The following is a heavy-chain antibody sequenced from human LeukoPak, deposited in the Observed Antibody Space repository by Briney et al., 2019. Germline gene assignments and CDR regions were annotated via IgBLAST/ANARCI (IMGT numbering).Heavy chain of an antibody. V-gene: IGHV3-30*02. Sequence: GGSLRLSCAASGFTFSSHGMHWVRQTPAKGLEWVAFIRYDGSNKYYADSVKGRFIISRDNSKNTLFLQMNSLRAEDTAVYYCAKGVVVAPDVTPFDYWGQGTLVIVSS. CDR1: GFTFSSHG. CDR3: AKGVVVAPDVTPFDY. CDR2: IRYDGSNK. J-gene: IGHJ4*02. D-gene: IGHD2-2*01.